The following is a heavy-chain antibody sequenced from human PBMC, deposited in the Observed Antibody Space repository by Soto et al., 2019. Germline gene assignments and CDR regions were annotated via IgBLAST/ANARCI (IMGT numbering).Heavy chain of an antibody. CDR2: IYYSGST. CDR1: GGSISSSSYY. V-gene: IGHV4-39*01. CDR3: ARRSDWLLPYYYYMDV. D-gene: IGHD3-9*01. Sequence: QLQLQESGPGLVKPSETLSLTCTVSGGSISSSSYYWGWIRQPPGKGLEWIGSIYYSGSTYYNPSLKRRVTIAVVTSKSQFSLELSSVTAADTAVYYCARRSDWLLPYYYYMDVWGKGTTVTVSS. J-gene: IGHJ6*03.